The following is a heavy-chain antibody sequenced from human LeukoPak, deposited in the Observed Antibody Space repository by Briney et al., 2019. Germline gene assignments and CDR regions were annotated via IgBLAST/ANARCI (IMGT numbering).Heavy chain of an antibody. CDR2: ISYDGSNK. D-gene: IGHD1-26*01. J-gene: IGHJ3*02. CDR1: GFTFSSYA. Sequence: GGSLRLSCAASGFTFSSYAMHWVRQAPGKGLEWVAVISYDGSNKYYADSVKGRFTISRDNSKNTLYLQMNSLRAEDTAVYYCARGRYSGSYHAFDIWGQGTMVTVSS. V-gene: IGHV3-30-3*01. CDR3: ARGRYSGSYHAFDI.